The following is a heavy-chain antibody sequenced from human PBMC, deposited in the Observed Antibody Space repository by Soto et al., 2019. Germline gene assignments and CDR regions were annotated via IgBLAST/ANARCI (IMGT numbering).Heavy chain of an antibody. CDR2: IIPIFGTA. J-gene: IGHJ4*01. CDR1: GGTFSSYA. V-gene: IGHV1-69*13. D-gene: IGHD2-15*01. CDR3: ARESRYCSGGSCYSPPGIDY. Sequence: SVKVSCKASGGTFSSYAISWVRQAPGQGLEWMGGIIPIFGTANYAQKFQGRVTITADESTSTAYMELSSLRSEDTAVYYCARESRYCSGGSCYSPPGIDYWAQRTPVTVSS.